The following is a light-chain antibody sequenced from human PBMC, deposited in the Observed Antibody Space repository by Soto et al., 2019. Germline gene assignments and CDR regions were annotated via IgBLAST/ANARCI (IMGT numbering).Light chain of an antibody. CDR1: QTVSKNY. J-gene: IGKJ5*01. CDR3: QQYAVSPIT. V-gene: IGKV3-20*01. CDR2: AAS. Sequence: EIVLTQSPVTLSLSPGEGATLSYRASQTVSKNYLAWYQQKAGQAPRLVIYAASTRATGIPDRFSGSGSGTDFTLTISRLEPEDFAVFYCQQYAVSPITFGQGTRLEIK.